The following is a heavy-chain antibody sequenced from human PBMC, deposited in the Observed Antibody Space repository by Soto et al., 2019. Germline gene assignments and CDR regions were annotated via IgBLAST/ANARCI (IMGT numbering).Heavy chain of an antibody. V-gene: IGHV4-61*01. J-gene: IGHJ6*02. CDR2: IYYSGST. Sequence: SETLSLTCTVSGGSVSSGSYYWSWIRQPPGKGLEWIGYIYYSGSTNYNPSLKSRVTISVDTSENQFSPKLSSVTAADTAVYYCARQSSIAAPLGYYGMDVWGQGTTVTVSS. CDR1: GGSVSSGSYY. D-gene: IGHD6-6*01. CDR3: ARQSSIAAPLGYYGMDV.